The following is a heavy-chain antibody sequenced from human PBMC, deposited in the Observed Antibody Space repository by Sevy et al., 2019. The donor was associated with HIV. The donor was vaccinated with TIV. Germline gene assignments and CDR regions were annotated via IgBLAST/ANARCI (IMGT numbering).Heavy chain of an antibody. J-gene: IGHJ4*02. CDR2: ISSSSNDI. V-gene: IGHV3-21*01. D-gene: IGHD2-21*02. CDR1: GFTFSSYA. CDR3: ARKMELLVPDY. Sequence: GGSLRLSCAASGFTFSSYAMSWVRQAPGKGLEWVSFISSSSNDIYYADSVKGRFTISRENAKNSLYLQMNSLRAEDTAVYYCARKMELLVPDYWGQGTLVTVSS.